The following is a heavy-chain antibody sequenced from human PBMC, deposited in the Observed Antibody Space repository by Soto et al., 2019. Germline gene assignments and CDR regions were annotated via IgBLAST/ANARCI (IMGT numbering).Heavy chain of an antibody. CDR3: VREMRLCCDWSYYFDY. J-gene: IGHJ4*03. Sequence: GESLRLSCYGSGFTFDHYTIHWVRQAPGRGLEFVSAINVNETDIHYADSVKGRFSIRRDNSKSTVYLHMNSLIYEDTAVYYCVREMRLCCDWSYYFDYWGHGTLVTVSS. CDR1: GFTFDHYT. V-gene: IGHV3-64D*06. D-gene: IGHD3-9*01. CDR2: INVNETDI.